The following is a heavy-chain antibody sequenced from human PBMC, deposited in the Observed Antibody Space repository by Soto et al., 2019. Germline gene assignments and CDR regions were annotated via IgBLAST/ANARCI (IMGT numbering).Heavy chain of an antibody. CDR3: ARPQNDILTDSYTNYFDS. V-gene: IGHV1-18*01. J-gene: IGHJ4*02. D-gene: IGHD3-9*01. Sequence: VQLVQSGAEVKKPGASVKVSCKASGYTFTNYGLTWVRQAPGQGPEWVGWISAYNGNTHYAQKLQGRVAMTTDTSTSTAYMELRSLSSDDTAVYYCARPQNDILTDSYTNYFDSWGQGTPVTVSS. CDR2: ISAYNGNT. CDR1: GYTFTNYG.